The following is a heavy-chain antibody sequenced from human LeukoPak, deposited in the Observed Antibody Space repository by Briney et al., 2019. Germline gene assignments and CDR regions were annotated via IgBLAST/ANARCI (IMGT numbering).Heavy chain of an antibody. CDR1: GGSISSYY. Sequence: SGTLSLTCTVSGGSISSYYWSWIRQPPGKGLEWIGYIYYSGSTNYNPSLKSRVTISVDTSKNQFSLKLSSVTAADTAVYYCARASVEMATIFDYWGQGTLVTVSS. CDR2: IYYSGST. V-gene: IGHV4-59*01. D-gene: IGHD5-24*01. CDR3: ARASVEMATIFDY. J-gene: IGHJ4*02.